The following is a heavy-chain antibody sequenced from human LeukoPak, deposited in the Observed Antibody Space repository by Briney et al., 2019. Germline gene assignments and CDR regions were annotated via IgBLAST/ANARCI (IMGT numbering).Heavy chain of an antibody. Sequence: ASVKVSCKASGGTFSSYAISWVRQAPGQGLEWMGRIIPIFGTANYAQKFQVRVTITTDESTSTAYMELSSLRSEDTAVYYCARSIVGAYFDYWGQGTLVTVSS. CDR2: IIPIFGTA. CDR1: GGTFSSYA. D-gene: IGHD1-26*01. CDR3: ARSIVGAYFDY. J-gene: IGHJ4*02. V-gene: IGHV1-69*05.